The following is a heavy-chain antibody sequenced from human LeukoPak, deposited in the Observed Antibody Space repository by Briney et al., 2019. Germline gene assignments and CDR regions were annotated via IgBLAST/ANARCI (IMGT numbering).Heavy chain of an antibody. D-gene: IGHD3-10*01. Sequence: GGSLRLSCAASGFTFSSYAMSWVRQAPGKGLEWVSAISGSGGSTYYADSVKGRFTISRDNSKNTLYLQMNSLRAEDTAVYYCAKDREVLWFGELLGGVNFDYWGQGTLVTVSS. V-gene: IGHV3-23*01. CDR2: ISGSGGST. J-gene: IGHJ4*02. CDR1: GFTFSSYA. CDR3: AKDREVLWFGELLGGVNFDY.